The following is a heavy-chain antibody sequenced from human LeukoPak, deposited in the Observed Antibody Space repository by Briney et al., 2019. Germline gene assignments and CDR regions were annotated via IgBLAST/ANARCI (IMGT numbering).Heavy chain of an antibody. CDR3: ATPEGRFSFDY. D-gene: IGHD3-3*01. V-gene: IGHV4-59*01. CDR2: IYYSGST. J-gene: IGHJ4*02. Sequence: SETLSLTCTVSGGSISSYYWSWIRQPPGKGLEWIGYIYYSGSTNYNPSLKSRVTISVDTSKNQFSLRLSSVTAADTAVYYCATPEGRFSFDYWGQGTLVTVSS. CDR1: GGSISSYY.